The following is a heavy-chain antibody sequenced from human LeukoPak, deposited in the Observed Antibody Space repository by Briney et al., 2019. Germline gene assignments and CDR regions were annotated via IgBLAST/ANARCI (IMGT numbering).Heavy chain of an antibody. D-gene: IGHD1-26*01. CDR1: GFTFSSYG. CDR2: ISYDGGDK. J-gene: IGHJ4*02. V-gene: IGHV3-30*18. CDR3: AKDKDIGGADYYFDH. Sequence: GGSLRLSCAASGFTFSSYGMHWVRQALGKGLEWVAVISYDGGDKKYADSVKGRFTISRDNSKNTLYLQMNSLRAEDTAVFYCAKDKDIGGADYYFDHWGQGTLVTVSS.